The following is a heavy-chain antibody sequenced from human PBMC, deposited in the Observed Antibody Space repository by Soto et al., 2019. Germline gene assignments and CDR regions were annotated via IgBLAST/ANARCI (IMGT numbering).Heavy chain of an antibody. V-gene: IGHV3-23*01. CDR2: ISGSGGST. D-gene: IGHD6-13*01. Sequence: EVQLLESGGGLVQPGGSLRLSCAASGFTFSSYAMSWVRQAPGKGMEWVSAISGSGGSTYYADSVKGRFTISGYNSKNTLYLQMTSLRAEDTAVYYCAYSSTPFDYWGPGTLVTVSS. J-gene: IGHJ4*02. CDR1: GFTFSSYA. CDR3: AYSSTPFDY.